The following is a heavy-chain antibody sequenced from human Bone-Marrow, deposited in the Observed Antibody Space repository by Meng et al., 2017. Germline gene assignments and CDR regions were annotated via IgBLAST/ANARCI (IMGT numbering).Heavy chain of an antibody. CDR2: ISWDGGST. J-gene: IGHJ6*02. CDR3: AKDIRSEQQLVNYYYGMDV. CDR1: GFTFSNYY. V-gene: IGHV3-43*01. Sequence: GESLKISCAVSGFTFSNYYMHWVRQAPGKGLEWVSLISWDGGSTYYADSVKGRFTISRDNSKNSLYLQMNSLRTEDTALYYCAKDIRSEQQLVNYYYGMDVWGQGTTVTVSS. D-gene: IGHD6-13*01.